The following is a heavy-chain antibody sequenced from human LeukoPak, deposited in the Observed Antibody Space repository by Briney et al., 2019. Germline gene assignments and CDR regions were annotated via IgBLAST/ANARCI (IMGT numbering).Heavy chain of an antibody. V-gene: IGHV1-2*02. CDR1: GYTFTGYY. J-gene: IGHJ4*02. Sequence: GASVKVSCKASGYTFTGYYMHWVRQAPGQGLEWMGWINPNSGGTNYAQKFQGRVTMTRDTSISTAYMELSRLRSDDTAVYYCARGAYDYVGGRPVDYWGQGTLVTVSS. D-gene: IGHD3-16*01. CDR3: ARGAYDYVGGRPVDY. CDR2: INPNSGGT.